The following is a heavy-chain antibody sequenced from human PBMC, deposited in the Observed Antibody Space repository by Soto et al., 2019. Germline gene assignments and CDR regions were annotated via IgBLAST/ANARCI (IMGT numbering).Heavy chain of an antibody. D-gene: IGHD6-25*01. CDR3: AYRVGSRGSFDY. CDR2: IYWNDDK. J-gene: IGHJ4*02. CDR1: GFSLRTSGVS. Sequence: QITLKESGPTLVKPTQTVTLTCSFSGFSLRTSGVSVGWIRQPPGKALKWLAFIYWNDDKRYSPSLQSRLTITKDNSKKEVVLTMTNMDPLDTGTYYCAYRVGSRGSFDYWGQGTLVTVSS. V-gene: IGHV2-5*01.